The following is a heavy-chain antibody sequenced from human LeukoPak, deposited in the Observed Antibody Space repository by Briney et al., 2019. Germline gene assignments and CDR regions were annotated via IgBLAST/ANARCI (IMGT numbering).Heavy chain of an antibody. CDR3: AREDSSSRADY. V-gene: IGHV4-59*01. D-gene: IGHD6-6*01. CDR1: GGSISSYY. CDR2: IYYSGST. J-gene: IGHJ4*02. Sequence: TSETLSLTCTVSGGSISSYYWSWIRQPPGKGLEWIGYIYYSGSTNYNPSLKSRVTISVDTSKNQFSLKLSSVTAADTAVYYCAREDSSSRADYWGQGTLVTVSS.